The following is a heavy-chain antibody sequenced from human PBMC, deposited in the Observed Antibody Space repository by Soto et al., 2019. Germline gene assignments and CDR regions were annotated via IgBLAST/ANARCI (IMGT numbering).Heavy chain of an antibody. CDR1: SGSISSSGYY. Sequence: QLRLQESGPGLVKPSETLALTCSVSSGSISSSGYYWDWIRQPPGKVLEWIGSIDRSATTYYNPSLKGLVTMSVVTSKNQFSLRLTSVSAADTAVYYCARQVSYSDSLRNYFDKWGQGTLVTVSS. CDR3: ARQVSYSDSLRNYFDK. D-gene: IGHD3-3*01. J-gene: IGHJ4*02. CDR2: IDRSATT. V-gene: IGHV4-39*01.